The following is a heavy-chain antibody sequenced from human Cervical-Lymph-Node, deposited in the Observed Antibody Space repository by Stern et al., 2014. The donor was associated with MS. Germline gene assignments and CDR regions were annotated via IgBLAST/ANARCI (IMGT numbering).Heavy chain of an antibody. J-gene: IGHJ4*02. CDR1: GGPISSGTYY. CDR2: IYTSGST. CDR3: ARGRNGFGYDS. Sequence: VQLVESGPGLVKPSQTLSLTCTVSGGPISSGTYYWSWIRQPAGKGLEWIGRIYTSGSTDYTSSLKSRVTISVDMSKNHLPLRLTNVTAADTAVYYCARGRNGFGYDSWGQGTLATVSP. V-gene: IGHV4-61*02. D-gene: IGHD2-15*01.